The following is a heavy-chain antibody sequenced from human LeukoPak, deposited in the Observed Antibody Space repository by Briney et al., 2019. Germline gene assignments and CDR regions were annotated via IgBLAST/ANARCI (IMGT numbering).Heavy chain of an antibody. CDR2: VSNSGCST. V-gene: IGHV3-23*01. D-gene: IGHD5/OR15-5a*01. J-gene: IGHJ4*02. Sequence: GGSLRLSCAASGFTFSSFAMSWVRQAPGKGLEWVSAVSNSGCSTYYADSVKGRFTISRDNSKNTLYLQMNSLRAEDTALYYCAKGGPLQCLRFDYWGQGTLVTVSS. CDR3: AKGGPLQCLRFDY. CDR1: GFTFSSFA.